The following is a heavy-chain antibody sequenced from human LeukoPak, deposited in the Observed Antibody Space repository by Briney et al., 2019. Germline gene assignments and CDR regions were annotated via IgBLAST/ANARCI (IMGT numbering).Heavy chain of an antibody. D-gene: IGHD2-2*01. J-gene: IGHJ4*02. Sequence: GGSLRLSCAASGFMFNNFAMSWVRQAPGKGLEWVSTIYYSGGNTYSADSVKGRFTISRDNAKNTLYLQMNSLRAEDTAVYYCAKDQGQAVVPRRFDNWGQGTLVTVSS. CDR3: AKDQGQAVVPRRFDN. CDR2: IYYSGGNT. V-gene: IGHV3-23*01. CDR1: GFMFNNFA.